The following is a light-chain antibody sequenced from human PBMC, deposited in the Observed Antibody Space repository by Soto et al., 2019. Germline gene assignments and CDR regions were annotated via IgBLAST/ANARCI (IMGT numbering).Light chain of an antibody. J-gene: IGLJ1*01. CDR3: CSYADVSSYV. V-gene: IGLV2-23*02. Sequence: QSVLTQPASVSGSPGQSITISCTGTSSNVWTYNLVSWYQQHPGEAPKLLIYVVSERPSGVSIRFTASKSGNTASLTISGLQAEDEADYYCCSYADVSSYVFGTGTKLTVL. CDR1: SSNVWTYNL. CDR2: VVS.